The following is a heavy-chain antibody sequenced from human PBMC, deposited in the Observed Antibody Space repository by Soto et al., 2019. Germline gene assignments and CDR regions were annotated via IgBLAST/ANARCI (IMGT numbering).Heavy chain of an antibody. CDR1: GFTFSDYS. D-gene: IGHD3-10*01. Sequence: EVQLVESGGGLVQPGGSLRLSCAASGFTFSDYSMNWVRQAPGRGLEWVSYISSTSNTIYYADSVKGRFTISRDNAKNSLYLRMNSLRADDTAVYYCARGGWFVDYWGQGTLVTVSS. CDR3: ARGGWFVDY. V-gene: IGHV3-48*01. CDR2: ISSTSNTI. J-gene: IGHJ4*02.